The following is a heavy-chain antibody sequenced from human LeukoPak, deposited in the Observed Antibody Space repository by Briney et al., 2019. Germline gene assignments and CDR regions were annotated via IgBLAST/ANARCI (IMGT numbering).Heavy chain of an antibody. J-gene: IGHJ4*02. D-gene: IGHD3-22*01. Sequence: SQTLSLTCTVSGGSISSGDYYWSWIRQPPGKGLEWIGYIYYSGSTYYNPSPKSRVTISVDTSKNQFSLKLSSVTAADTAVYYCARVPDYYDSSGYIDYWGQGTLVTVSS. CDR3: ARVPDYYDSSGYIDY. V-gene: IGHV4-30-4*08. CDR2: IYYSGST. CDR1: GGSISSGDYY.